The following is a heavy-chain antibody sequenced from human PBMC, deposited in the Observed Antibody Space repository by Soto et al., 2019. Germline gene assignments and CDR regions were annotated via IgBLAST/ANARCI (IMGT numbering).Heavy chain of an antibody. V-gene: IGHV1-69*01. CDR1: GGTFSTFA. CDR2: LIPTFNRP. CDR3: ARDIDEFYKSIGD. D-gene: IGHD3-10*01. J-gene: IGHJ4*02. Sequence: QVQLVQSGAEVKKPGSSVKVSCKTSGGTFSTFAINWVRQAPGQGLEWIGGLIPTFNRPNYAQRYQCRVSISADESTSTVYLDPRSLRSEDTAMYYCARDIDEFYKSIGDWGPGTLVTVSS.